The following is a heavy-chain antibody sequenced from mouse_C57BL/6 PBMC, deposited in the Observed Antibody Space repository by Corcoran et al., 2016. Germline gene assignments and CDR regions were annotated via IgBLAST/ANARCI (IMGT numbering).Heavy chain of an antibody. CDR2: IYPGDGDT. J-gene: IGHJ2*01. V-gene: IGHV1-80*01. CDR1: GYAFSSYW. Sequence: QVQLQQSGAELVKPGASVKISCKASGYAFSSYWMNWVKQRPGKGLEWIGQIYPGDGDTNYNGKLKGKATLTADKSSSTAYMQLSSLTSEDSAVYFCARGYYGSSYFDYWGQGTTLTVSS. CDR3: ARGYYGSSYFDY. D-gene: IGHD1-1*01.